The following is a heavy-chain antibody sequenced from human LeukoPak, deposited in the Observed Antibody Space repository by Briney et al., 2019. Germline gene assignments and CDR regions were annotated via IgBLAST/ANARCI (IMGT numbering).Heavy chain of an antibody. CDR2: IIPIVGST. J-gene: IGHJ4*02. D-gene: IGHD1-26*01. Sequence: SVKVSCKTSGDTFSSYGISWVRQAPGQGLEWMGRIIPIVGSTNYAEKLQGRVTITADKSTSTVYMELSSLRSEDTAVYYCATERKGDVGATSIDYWGQGTLVTVSS. V-gene: IGHV1-69*04. CDR1: GDTFSSYG. CDR3: ATERKGDVGATSIDY.